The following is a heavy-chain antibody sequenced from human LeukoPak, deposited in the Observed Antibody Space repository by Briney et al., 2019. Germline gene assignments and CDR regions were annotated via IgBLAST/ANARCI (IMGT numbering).Heavy chain of an antibody. V-gene: IGHV3-74*01. D-gene: IGHD5-18*01. CDR3: ARDGYSYGATLDY. CDR1: GFTFSTYW. Sequence: GGSLRLSCAASGFTFSTYWMHWVRQAPGKGLVWVSRFNSDGSSTYYADSVKGRFTISRDNAKNTLYLQMNSLRAEDTAVYYCARDGYSYGATLDYWGQGTLVTVSS. CDR2: FNSDGSST. J-gene: IGHJ4*02.